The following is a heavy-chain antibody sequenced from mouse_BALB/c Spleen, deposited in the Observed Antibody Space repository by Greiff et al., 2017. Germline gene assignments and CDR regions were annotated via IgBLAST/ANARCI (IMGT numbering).Heavy chain of an antibody. D-gene: IGHD1-1*01. Sequence: EVQGVESGGGLVKPGGSLKLSCAASGFTFSDYYMYWVRQTPEKRLEWVATISDGGSYTYYPDSVKGRFTISRDNAKNNLYLQMSSLKSEDTAMYYCASNYGDYWGQGTSVTVSS. J-gene: IGHJ4*01. CDR1: GFTFSDYY. V-gene: IGHV5-4*02. CDR3: ASNYGDY. CDR2: ISDGGSYT.